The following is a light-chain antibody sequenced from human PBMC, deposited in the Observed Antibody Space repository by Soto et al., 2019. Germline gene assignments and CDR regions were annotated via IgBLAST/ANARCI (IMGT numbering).Light chain of an antibody. V-gene: IGLV2-14*03. CDR3: SSYTSTRTRV. J-gene: IGLJ1*01. CDR1: RSEVGAYDS. CDR2: EVS. Sequence: QSVLTQPASVTGSPGGSGSISCTGTRSEVGAYDSVSWYQQHPDKAPKLMIYEVSNRPSGVSNRLSGSKSVNTATLTISGLQAEDEADYYCSSYTSTRTRVFGTGTNITVL.